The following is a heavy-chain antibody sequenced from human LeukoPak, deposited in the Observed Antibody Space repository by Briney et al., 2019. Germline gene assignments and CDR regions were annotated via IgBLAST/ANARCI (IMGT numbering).Heavy chain of an antibody. V-gene: IGHV7-4-1*02. CDR1: GYTLTELS. J-gene: IGHJ4*02. D-gene: IGHD4-11*01. Sequence: ASVKVSCKVSGYTLTELSMHWVRQAPGQGLEWMGGINTNTGNPTYAQGFTGRFVFSLDTSVSTAYLQISSLKAEDTAVYYCARGLGSNYRLFDYWGQGTLVTVSS. CDR2: INTNTGNP. CDR3: ARGLGSNYRLFDY.